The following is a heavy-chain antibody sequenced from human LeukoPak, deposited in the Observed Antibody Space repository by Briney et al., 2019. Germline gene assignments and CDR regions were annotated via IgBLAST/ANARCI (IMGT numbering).Heavy chain of an antibody. CDR3: ASFLAAAGTAGWFDP. V-gene: IGHV4-31*02. Sequence: LRLSCAASGFTFSSYAMSWVRQHPGKGLEWIGYIYYSGSTYYNPSLKSRVTISVDTSKNQFSLKLSSVTAADTAVYYCASFLAAAGTAGWFDPWGQGTLVTVSS. CDR2: IYYSGST. J-gene: IGHJ5*02. D-gene: IGHD6-13*01. CDR1: GFTFSSYA.